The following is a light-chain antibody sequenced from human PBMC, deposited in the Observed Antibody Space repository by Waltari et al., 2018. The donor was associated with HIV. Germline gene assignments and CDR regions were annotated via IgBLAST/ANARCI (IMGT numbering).Light chain of an antibody. Sequence: DVQMSQSLSALSASVGDRVAITCRASQTINTWLAWYQQKPGKAPKLLIYRASTLESGVPSRFSGSGSGTEFTLTINNLQPDDFATFFCQQYHTFPLTFGGGTKVE. CDR2: RAS. CDR3: QQYHTFPLT. V-gene: IGKV1-5*03. J-gene: IGKJ4*01. CDR1: QTINTW.